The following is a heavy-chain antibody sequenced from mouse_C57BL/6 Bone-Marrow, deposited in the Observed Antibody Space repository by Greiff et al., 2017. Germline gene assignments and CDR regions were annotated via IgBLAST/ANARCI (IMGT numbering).Heavy chain of an antibody. CDR2: IDPNRGGT. J-gene: IGHJ4*01. CDR1: GYTFTSYW. D-gene: IGHD2-3*01. Sequence: VQLQQPGAELVKPGASVKLSCKASGYTFTSYWMHWVKQRPGRGLEWIGRIDPNRGGTKYNEKFKSKATLTVDKPSSTAYMQLSSLTSEDSAVYYCARGEGWLLRYYAMDYWGQGTSVTVSS. V-gene: IGHV1-72*01. CDR3: ARGEGWLLRYYAMDY.